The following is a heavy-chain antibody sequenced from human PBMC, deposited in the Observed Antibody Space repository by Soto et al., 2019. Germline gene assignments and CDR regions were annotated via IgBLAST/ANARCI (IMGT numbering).Heavy chain of an antibody. CDR1: GFTVSSNY. CDR3: ARAPPYDYVWGSYRPKPYYFDY. V-gene: IGHV3-66*01. CDR2: IYSGGST. Sequence: EVQLVESGGGLVQPGGSLRLSCAASGFTVSSNYMSWVRQAPGKGLEWVSVIYSGGSTYYADSVKGRFTISRDNSKNTLYLQMNGLRAEDTAVYYCARAPPYDYVWGSYRPKPYYFDYWGQGTLVTVSS. J-gene: IGHJ4*02. D-gene: IGHD3-16*02.